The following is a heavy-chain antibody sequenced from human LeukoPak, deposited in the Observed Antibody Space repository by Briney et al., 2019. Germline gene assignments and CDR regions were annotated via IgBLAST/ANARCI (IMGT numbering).Heavy chain of an antibody. CDR3: ARDGRIGDFDWLFDY. D-gene: IGHD3-9*01. J-gene: IGHJ4*02. CDR1: GFTFSSYS. V-gene: IGHV3-21*01. Sequence: GGSLRLSCAASGFTFSSYSMNWVRQAPGKGLEWVSSISSSSSYIYYADSVKGRFTISRDNAKNSLYLQMNSLRAEDTAVYYCARDGRIGDFDWLFDYWGQGTLVTVSS. CDR2: ISSSSSYI.